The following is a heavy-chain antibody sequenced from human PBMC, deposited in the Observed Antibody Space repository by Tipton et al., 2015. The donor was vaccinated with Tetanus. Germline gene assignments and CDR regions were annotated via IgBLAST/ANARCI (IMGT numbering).Heavy chain of an antibody. J-gene: IGHJ4*02. D-gene: IGHD5-18*01. Sequence: GLVKPSGTLSLTCAVSGGSISSSNWWSWVRQPPGKGLEWIGEIYHSGSTNYNPSLKSRVTISVDKSKTQFSLKLSSVTAADTAVYYCARDHVDTAMVRGSFDYWGQGTLVTVSS. CDR3: ARDHVDTAMVRGSFDY. V-gene: IGHV4-4*02. CDR1: GGSISSSNW. CDR2: IYHSGST.